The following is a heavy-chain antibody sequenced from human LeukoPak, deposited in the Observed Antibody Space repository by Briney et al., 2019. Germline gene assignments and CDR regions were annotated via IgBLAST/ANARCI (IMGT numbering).Heavy chain of an antibody. CDR3: ARGYYDSSGHPVFDY. J-gene: IGHJ4*02. D-gene: IGHD3-22*01. Sequence: GGSLRLSCAASGFTFSSYAMSWVRQAPGKGLEWVSAISGSGGSTYYADSVKGRFTISRDNSKNTLYLQMNSLRAEDTAVYYCARGYYDSSGHPVFDYWGQGTLVTVSS. CDR2: ISGSGGST. V-gene: IGHV3-23*01. CDR1: GFTFSSYA.